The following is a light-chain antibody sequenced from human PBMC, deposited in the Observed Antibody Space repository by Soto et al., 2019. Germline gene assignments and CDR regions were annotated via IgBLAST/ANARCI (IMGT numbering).Light chain of an antibody. Sequence: SYELTQPPSVSVAPGKTARITCGGNNIASKSVHWYQQKPGQAPVLVIYYDSDRPSGIPERFSGSNSGNTATLTISRVEAGDEADYYCQVWDNTSDHVVFGGGTKLTVL. V-gene: IGLV3-21*04. J-gene: IGLJ2*01. CDR1: NIASKS. CDR3: QVWDNTSDHVV. CDR2: YDS.